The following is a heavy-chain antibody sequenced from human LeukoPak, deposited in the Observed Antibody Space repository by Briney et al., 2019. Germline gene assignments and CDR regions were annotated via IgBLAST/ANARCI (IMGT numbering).Heavy chain of an antibody. CDR1: GGSISSNNW. J-gene: IGHJ6*04. CDR3: ARASCSSISCPLMDV. D-gene: IGHD2-2*01. V-gene: IGHV4-4*02. CDR2: IYHSGST. Sequence: SGTLSLTCAVSGGSISSNNWWSWVRQPPGKGLEWIGEIYHSGSTNYNPSLKSPVIISVDKSKNQFSLKLSSVTAADTAVYYCARASCSSISCPLMDVWGRGTTVTVSS.